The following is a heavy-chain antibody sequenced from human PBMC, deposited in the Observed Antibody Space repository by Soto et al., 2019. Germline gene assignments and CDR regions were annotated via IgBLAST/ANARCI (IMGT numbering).Heavy chain of an antibody. CDR2: IYYSGST. D-gene: IGHD3-16*02. CDR1: GGSISSSSYY. CDR3: ARSKVLGELSLDPVYFDY. J-gene: IGHJ4*02. V-gene: IGHV4-39*01. Sequence: SETLSLTCTVSGGSISSSSYYWGWIRQPPGKGLEWIGSIYYSGSTYYNPSLKSRVTISVDTSKNQFSLKLSSVTAADTAVHYCARSKVLGELSLDPVYFDYWGQGTLVTVSS.